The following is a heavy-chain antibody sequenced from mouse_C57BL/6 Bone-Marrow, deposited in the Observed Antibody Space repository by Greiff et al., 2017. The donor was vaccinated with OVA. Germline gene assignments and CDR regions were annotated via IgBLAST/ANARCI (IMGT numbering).Heavy chain of an antibody. CDR1: GYSITSGYY. J-gene: IGHJ1*03. CDR3: AREVTTVVARDWYFDV. CDR2: ISYDGSN. V-gene: IGHV3-6*01. Sequence: ESGPGLVKPSQSLSLTCSVTGYSITSGYYWNWIRQFPGNKLEWMGYISYDGSNNYNPSLKNRISITRDTSKNQLFLKLNSVTTEDTATYYCAREVTTVVARDWYFDVWGTGTTVTVSS. D-gene: IGHD1-1*01.